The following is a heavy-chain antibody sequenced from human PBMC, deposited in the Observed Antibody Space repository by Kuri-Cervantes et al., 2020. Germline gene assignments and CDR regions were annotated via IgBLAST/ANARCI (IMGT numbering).Heavy chain of an antibody. J-gene: IGHJ5*02. Sequence: GESLKISCAASGFTFSNYDIHWVRQAPGKGLEWVAVISYDGSNKYYADSVKGRFTISRDNSKNTLYLQMNSLRAGDTAVYYCARGRRRSGEAEYNWFDPWGQGTLVTDSS. CDR2: ISYDGSNK. CDR3: ARGRRRSGEAEYNWFDP. D-gene: IGHD3-3*01. CDR1: GFTFSNYD. V-gene: IGHV3-30*03.